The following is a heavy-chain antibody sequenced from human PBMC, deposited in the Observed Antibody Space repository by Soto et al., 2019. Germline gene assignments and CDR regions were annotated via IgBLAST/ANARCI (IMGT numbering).Heavy chain of an antibody. CDR2: ISGSGGST. CDR3: AKSGYCSGAGCADYYYGMDV. Sequence: GGLLRLSCAASGFTFSSYVMSWVRQAPGKGLEWVSVISGSGGSTHYADSVKGRFTISRDNSKNTLYLQMNSLRAEDTAVYYCAKSGYCSGAGCADYYYGMDVWGQGTTATVSS. D-gene: IGHD2-15*01. CDR1: GFTFSSYV. J-gene: IGHJ6*02. V-gene: IGHV3-23*01.